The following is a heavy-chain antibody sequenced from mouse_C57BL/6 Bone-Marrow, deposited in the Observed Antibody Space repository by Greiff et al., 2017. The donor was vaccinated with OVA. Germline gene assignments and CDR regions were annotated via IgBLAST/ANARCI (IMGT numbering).Heavy chain of an antibody. V-gene: IGHV1-7*01. CDR2: INPSSGYT. D-gene: IGHD1-1*01. CDR3: ARSPLYYGSSLYYAMDY. CDR1: GYTFTSYW. J-gene: IGHJ4*01. Sequence: LVESGAELAKPGASVKLSCKASGYTFTSYWMHWVKQRPGQGLEWIGYINPSSGYTKNNQKFKDKATLTADKSSSTAYMQLSSLTYEDSAVYYCARSPLYYGSSLYYAMDYWGQGTSVTVSS.